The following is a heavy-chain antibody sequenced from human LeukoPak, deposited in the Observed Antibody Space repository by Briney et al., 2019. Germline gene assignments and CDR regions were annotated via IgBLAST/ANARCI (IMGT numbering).Heavy chain of an antibody. D-gene: IGHD3-22*01. CDR2: IRTKANSYAT. Sequence: GGSLRLSCAASGFTFGGSAMHWVRQASGKGLEWIGRIRTKANSYATAYAASVKGRFTISRDDSKNTAYLQMNSLKTEDTAVYYCTRRSDFDNSGYQYWGQGTQVTVSS. J-gene: IGHJ4*02. CDR1: GFTFGGSA. V-gene: IGHV3-73*01. CDR3: TRRSDFDNSGYQY.